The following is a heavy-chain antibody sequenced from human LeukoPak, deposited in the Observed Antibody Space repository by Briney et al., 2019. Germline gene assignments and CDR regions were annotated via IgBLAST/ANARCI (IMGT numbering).Heavy chain of an antibody. Sequence: SETLSLTCTVSGGSISSSTYYWGWIRQPPGKGLEWIGSIFYSGRTYYNPSLKSRVTMSVDTSKNQFSLKLSSVTAADTAVYYCARQTGSGLFSLPGGQGTLVTVSS. D-gene: IGHD3-10*01. CDR3: ARQTGSGLFSLP. CDR1: GGSISSSTYY. J-gene: IGHJ4*02. V-gene: IGHV4-39*01. CDR2: IFYSGRT.